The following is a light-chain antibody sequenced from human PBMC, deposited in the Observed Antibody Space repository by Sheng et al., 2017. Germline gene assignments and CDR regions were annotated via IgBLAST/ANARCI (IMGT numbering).Light chain of an antibody. J-gene: IGKJ1*01. CDR2: DAS. CDR3: QQYYNYPWT. Sequence: EIVMTQSPATLSVSPGERATLSCRASQSVSSKLAWYQQKPGQAPRLLIYDASTRATGIPARFSGSGSGTEFTLTISSLQPEDFATYYCQQYYNYPWTFGQGTKVEIK. CDR1: QSVSSK. V-gene: IGKV3-15*01.